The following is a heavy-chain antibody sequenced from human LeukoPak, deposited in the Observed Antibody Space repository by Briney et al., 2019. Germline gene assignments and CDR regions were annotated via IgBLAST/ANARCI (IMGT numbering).Heavy chain of an antibody. D-gene: IGHD5-18*01. J-gene: IGHJ4*02. CDR3: ARVTDTADY. Sequence: ASVKVSCKASGYTFTSYYMHWVRQAPGQGLEWMGIINPSGGSTSYAQKFQGRVTMTRDTSISTAYMELSRLRSDDTAVYYCARVTDTADYWGQGTLVTVSS. V-gene: IGHV1-46*01. CDR2: INPSGGST. CDR1: GYTFTSYY.